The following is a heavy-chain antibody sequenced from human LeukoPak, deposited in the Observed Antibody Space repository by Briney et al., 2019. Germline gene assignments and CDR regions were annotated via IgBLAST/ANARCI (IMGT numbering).Heavy chain of an antibody. CDR1: GFTFSTYW. V-gene: IGHV3-74*01. D-gene: IGHD3-16*01. CDR2: INGDGTTT. CDR3: ARPWGDVSIATWFNP. J-gene: IGHJ5*02. Sequence: TGGSLRLSCSASGFTFSTYWMHWVRQAPGKGLVWVSRINGDGTTTYYADSVKGRFTISRDNSKNTLYLQMNSLRADDTAVYYCARPWGDVSIATWFNPWGQGTLVTVSS.